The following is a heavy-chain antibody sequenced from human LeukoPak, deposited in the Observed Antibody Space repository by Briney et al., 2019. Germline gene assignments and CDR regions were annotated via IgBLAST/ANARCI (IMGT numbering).Heavy chain of an antibody. J-gene: IGHJ4*02. CDR1: GFTFSSYS. CDR2: ISSSSSYI. CDR3: ARDLGDYSNSPVDY. V-gene: IGHV3-21*01. Sequence: GGSLRLSCAASGFTFSSYSMNWVRQAPGKGLEWVSSISSSSSYIYYADSVKGRFTISRDNAKNSLYLQMNSLRAEDTAVYYCARDLGDYSNSPVDYWGQGTLVTVSS. D-gene: IGHD6-6*01.